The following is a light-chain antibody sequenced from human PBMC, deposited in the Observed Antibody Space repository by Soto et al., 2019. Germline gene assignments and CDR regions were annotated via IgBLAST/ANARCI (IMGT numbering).Light chain of an antibody. J-gene: IGKJ2*03. CDR2: GAS. CDR3: HQYGSSPYS. CDR1: QSVGSFY. Sequence: EIVLTQSPGTLSLSPGERATLSCRASQSVGSFYLAWYQQKPGQAPRLLTYGASSRATGIPDRFSGTGSGTDFTLTISRLEPEDFAVYYCHQYGSSPYSFGQGTKLEIK. V-gene: IGKV3-20*01.